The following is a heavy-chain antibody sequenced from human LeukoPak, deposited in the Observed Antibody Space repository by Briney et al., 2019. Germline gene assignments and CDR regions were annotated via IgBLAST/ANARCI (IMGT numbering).Heavy chain of an antibody. D-gene: IGHD5-18*01. Sequence: SETLSLTCAVYGGSFSGYYWSWIRQPPGKGLEWIGEINHSGSTNYNPSLKSRVTISVDTSKNQFSLKLSSVTAADTAVYYCARVGKNTWIPFLRWFDPWGQGTLVTVSS. CDR2: INHSGST. CDR1: GGSFSGYY. J-gene: IGHJ5*02. V-gene: IGHV4-34*01. CDR3: ARVGKNTWIPFLRWFDP.